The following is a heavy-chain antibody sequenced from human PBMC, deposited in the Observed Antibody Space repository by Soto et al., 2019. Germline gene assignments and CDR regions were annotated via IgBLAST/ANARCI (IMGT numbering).Heavy chain of an antibody. CDR2: ISSSSSTI. CDR3: AGEDIVVVPAATAHYYYCGMDV. D-gene: IGHD2-2*01. J-gene: IGHJ6*02. CDR1: GFTFSIYT. V-gene: IGHV3-48*02. Sequence: GGSLRLSCATSGFTFSIYTINGARHAPWKGLEWDSYISSSSSTIYYADSVKGRFTISRDNAKNSLYLQMNSLRDEDTAVYYCAGEDIVVVPAATAHYYYCGMDVWGQGTTVTVSS.